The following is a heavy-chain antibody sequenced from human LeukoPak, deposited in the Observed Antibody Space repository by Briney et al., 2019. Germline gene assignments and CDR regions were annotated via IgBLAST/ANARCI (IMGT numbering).Heavy chain of an antibody. CDR3: AKDMGEDGSYYLDY. J-gene: IGHJ4*02. Sequence: PWGSLRLSCAASGFTFSSYAMSWVRQAPGKGLEWVSAISGSGARTYYAGSVKGRFTISRDTSKNTLYLQMNSLRAEDTAVYYCAKDMGEDGSYYLDYWVQGTLVTVSS. CDR2: ISGSGART. D-gene: IGHD1-26*01. V-gene: IGHV3-23*01. CDR1: GFTFSSYA.